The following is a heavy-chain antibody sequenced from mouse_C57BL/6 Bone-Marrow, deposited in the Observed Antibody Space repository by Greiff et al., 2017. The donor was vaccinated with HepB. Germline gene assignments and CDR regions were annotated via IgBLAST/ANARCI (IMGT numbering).Heavy chain of an antibody. CDR1: GFTFSSYA. CDR2: ISDGGSYT. CDR3: ASGGAVVATPFDY. D-gene: IGHD1-1*01. Sequence: EVQLVESGGGLVKPGGSLKLSCAASGFTFSSYAMSWVRQTPEKRLEWVATISDGGSYTYYPDNVKGRFTISRDNAKNNLYLQMSHLKSEDTAMYYCASGGAVVATPFDYWGQGTTLTVSS. J-gene: IGHJ2*01. V-gene: IGHV5-4*01.